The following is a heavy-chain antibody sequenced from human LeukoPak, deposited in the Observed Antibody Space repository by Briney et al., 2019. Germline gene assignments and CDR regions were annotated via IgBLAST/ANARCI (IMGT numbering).Heavy chain of an antibody. CDR3: ATAALAYCGGDCYSAFGY. Sequence: ASVKVSCKVSGYTLTELSMHWVRQAPGKGLEWMGGFDPEDGETIYAQKFQGRVTMTEDTSTDTAYMELSSLRSEDTAVYYCATAALAYCGGDCYSAFGYWGQGTLVTVSS. CDR1: GYTLTELS. CDR2: FDPEDGET. J-gene: IGHJ4*02. V-gene: IGHV1-24*01. D-gene: IGHD2-21*02.